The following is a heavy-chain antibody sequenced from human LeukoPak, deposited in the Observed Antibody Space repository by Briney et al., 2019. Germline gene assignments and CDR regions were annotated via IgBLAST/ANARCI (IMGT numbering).Heavy chain of an antibody. CDR2: IYYSGST. Sequence: SETLSLTCTVSGGSISSSSYYWGWIRQPPGKGLEWIGSIYYSGSTYYNPSLKSRVTISVDTSKNQFTLKLSSVTAADTAVYYCAIGGFGELLYLIYFDYWGQGTLVTVSS. CDR3: AIGGFGELLYLIYFDY. D-gene: IGHD3-10*01. CDR1: GGSISSSSYY. V-gene: IGHV4-39*01. J-gene: IGHJ4*02.